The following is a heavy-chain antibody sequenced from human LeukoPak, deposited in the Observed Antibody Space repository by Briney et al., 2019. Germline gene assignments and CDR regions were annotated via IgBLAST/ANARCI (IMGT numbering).Heavy chain of an antibody. Sequence: PGGSLRLSCAASGFTFRSYAMNWVRQAPGKGLEWVSGTSGSGGSTFYADSVKGRFTMSRDNSKDTLYLQMNSLRAEDTAVYYCAKSGGYSYVDNFDYWGQGTLVTVSS. CDR2: TSGSGGST. D-gene: IGHD5-18*01. CDR1: GFTFRSYA. V-gene: IGHV3-23*01. J-gene: IGHJ4*02. CDR3: AKSGGYSYVDNFDY.